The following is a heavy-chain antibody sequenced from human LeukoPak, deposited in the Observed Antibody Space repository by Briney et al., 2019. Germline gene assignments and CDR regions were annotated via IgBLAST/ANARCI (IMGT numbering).Heavy chain of an antibody. CDR3: AKVRYQLLIDY. CDR2: ISSGSSYI. V-gene: IGHV3-21*01. Sequence: GGSLRLSCAASGFTFSSYTMNWVRQAPGKGLEWVSIISSGSSYIHYADSVKGRFTISRDNAKNSLYLQMNSLRADDTAVYYCAKVRYQLLIDYWGQGTLVTVSS. J-gene: IGHJ4*02. CDR1: GFTFSSYT. D-gene: IGHD2-2*01.